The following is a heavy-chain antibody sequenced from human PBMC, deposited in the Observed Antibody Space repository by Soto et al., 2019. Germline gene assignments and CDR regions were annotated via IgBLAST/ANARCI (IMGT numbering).Heavy chain of an antibody. Sequence: EVQLLESGGGLVQPGGSLRLSCAASGFTFSTYAMAWVRQAPGKGLEWVSAITSGGNTYYADSVKGRFTISRDDSKSTLSLHMISLRAEDTAVYYCAKHCSGWSFESWGQGTLVTVSS. CDR2: ITSGGNT. J-gene: IGHJ4*02. D-gene: IGHD6-19*01. CDR1: GFTFSTYA. CDR3: AKHCSGWSFES. V-gene: IGHV3-23*01.